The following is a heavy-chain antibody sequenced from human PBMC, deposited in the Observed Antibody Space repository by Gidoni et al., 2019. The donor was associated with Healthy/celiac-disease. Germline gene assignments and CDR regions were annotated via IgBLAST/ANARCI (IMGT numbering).Heavy chain of an antibody. CDR2: IYYSGST. D-gene: IGHD1-26*01. Sequence: QVQLQESGPGLVKPSETLSLTCTVSGGSISSYYWSWIRQPPGKGLEWIGYIYYSGSTNYNPSLKSRVTISVDTSKNQFSLKLSSVTAADTAVYYCATTLIRVGATVCDAFDIWGQGTMVTVSS. V-gene: IGHV4-59*08. J-gene: IGHJ3*02. CDR3: ATTLIRVGATVCDAFDI. CDR1: GGSISSYY.